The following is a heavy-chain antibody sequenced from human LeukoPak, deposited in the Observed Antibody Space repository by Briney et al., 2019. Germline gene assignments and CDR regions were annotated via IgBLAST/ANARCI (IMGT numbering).Heavy chain of an antibody. CDR1: GFTFSSYG. D-gene: IGHD6-13*01. V-gene: IGHV3-48*02. CDR2: ISSSISTI. J-gene: IGHJ4*02. CDR3: ARDPYSGYFDY. Sequence: GGSLRLSCAASGFTFSSYGMNWVRQAPGMGLEWVSYISSSISTISYTDSVKGRFTISRDNAKNSLYLQMNNLRDEDTAVYYCARDPYSGYFDYWGQGTLVTVSS.